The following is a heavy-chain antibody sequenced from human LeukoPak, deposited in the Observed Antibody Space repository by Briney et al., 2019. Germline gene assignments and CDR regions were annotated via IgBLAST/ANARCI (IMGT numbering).Heavy chain of an antibody. D-gene: IGHD1-26*01. CDR1: GFTFSSYG. J-gene: IGHJ4*02. CDR3: AKDRSGSSHFDY. Sequence: GRSLRLSXAASGFTFSSYGMHWVRQAPGKGLEWVAFIRYDGSNKYYADSVKGRFTISRDNSKNTLYLQMNSLRAEDTAVYYCAKDRSGSSHFDYWGQGTLVTVSS. CDR2: IRYDGSNK. V-gene: IGHV3-30*02.